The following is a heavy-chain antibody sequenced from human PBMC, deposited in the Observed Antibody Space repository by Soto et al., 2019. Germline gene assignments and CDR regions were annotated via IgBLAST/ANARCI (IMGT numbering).Heavy chain of an antibody. CDR2: ISYDGSNK. J-gene: IGHJ4*02. Sequence: GGSLRLSCAASGFTFSRYGMHWVRQAPGKGLEWVAVISYDGSNKYYADSVKGRFTISRDNSKNTLYLQMNSLRAEDTAVYYCAKDLHDYIWGSYRTPVDYWGQGTLVTVSS. V-gene: IGHV3-30*18. D-gene: IGHD3-16*02. CDR1: GFTFSRYG. CDR3: AKDLHDYIWGSYRTPVDY.